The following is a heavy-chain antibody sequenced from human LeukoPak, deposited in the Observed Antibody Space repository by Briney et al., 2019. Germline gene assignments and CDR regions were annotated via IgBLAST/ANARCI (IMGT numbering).Heavy chain of an antibody. V-gene: IGHV3-11*01. CDR1: GFTFSDYY. CDR3: ARDRRAYYNTNWFAP. D-gene: IGHD3-9*01. CDR2: ISSSGSTI. Sequence: GRSLRLSCAASGFTFSDYYMSWIRQAPGKGLEWVSYISSSGSTIYYADSVKGRLTISRDNAKNSLYLHMNSLRAVDPAVYYCARDRRAYYNTNWFAPWGQGTLVTASS. J-gene: IGHJ5*02.